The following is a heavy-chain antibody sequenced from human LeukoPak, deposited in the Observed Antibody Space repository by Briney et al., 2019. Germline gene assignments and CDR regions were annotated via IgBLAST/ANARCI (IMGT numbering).Heavy chain of an antibody. J-gene: IGHJ4*02. CDR1: CRSISKYF. CDR2: IYSSGTT. Sequence: SETLSLTRTVSCRSISKYFWTWIRQPAGKGLAWIGRIYSSGTTNYKPSLKSRVTMSIDTSKNHFSLKLTSVTAADTAVYYCGIERFGGSTFIDNWGQGTLVTVSS. V-gene: IGHV4-4*07. CDR3: GIERFGGSTFIDN. D-gene: IGHD3-10*01.